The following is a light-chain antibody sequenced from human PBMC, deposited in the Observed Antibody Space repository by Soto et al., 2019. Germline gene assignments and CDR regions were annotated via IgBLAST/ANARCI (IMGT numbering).Light chain of an antibody. V-gene: IGLV2-14*03. CDR1: SSDVGGYNF. CDR2: DVN. Sequence: QSALTQPASVSGSPGQSITISCTGTSSDVGGYNFVSWYQHHPGKAPKLMIYDVNNRPSGVSNRFSGSKSGNTASLTISGLQAEDEADYYCSSYTSGNTLVFGTGTKLTVL. J-gene: IGLJ1*01. CDR3: SSYTSGNTLV.